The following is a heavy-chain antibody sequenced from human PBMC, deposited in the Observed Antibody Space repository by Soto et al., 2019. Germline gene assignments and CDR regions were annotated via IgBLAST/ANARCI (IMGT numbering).Heavy chain of an antibody. D-gene: IGHD3-16*01. CDR1: GGSFSGYY. Sequence: LTCAVYGGSFSGYYLSWIRQPPGKGLEWIGEINHSGSTNYNPSLKSRVTISVDTSKNQFSLKLSSVTAADTAVYYCERGTNYDYTSGSYSWHNWFDPWGQGTLVTVSS. V-gene: IGHV4-34*01. CDR3: ERGTNYDYTSGSYSWHNWFDP. J-gene: IGHJ5*02. CDR2: INHSGST.